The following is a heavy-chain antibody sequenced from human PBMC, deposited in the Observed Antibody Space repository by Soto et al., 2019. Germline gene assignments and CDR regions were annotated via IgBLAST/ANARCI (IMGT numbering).Heavy chain of an antibody. CDR3: ARSLVVVVAAGLYYYYGMDV. CDR1: GGSISGDY. J-gene: IGHJ6*02. Sequence: PSETLSLTCTVSGGSISGDYWSWVRQPPGKGLEWIGFTHHSETAYYNPSLKRRLTLSVDTSKNQFSLKLSSVTAADTAVYYCARSLVVVVAAGLYYYYGMDVWGQGTTVTVSS. CDR2: THHSETA. V-gene: IGHV4-59*13. D-gene: IGHD2-15*01.